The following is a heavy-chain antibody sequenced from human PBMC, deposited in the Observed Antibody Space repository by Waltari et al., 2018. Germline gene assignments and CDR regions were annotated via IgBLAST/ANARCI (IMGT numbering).Heavy chain of an antibody. Sequence: QLQLQESGPGLVKPSETLSLTCTVSGGSISSSSYYWGWIRQPPGKGVEWIGRIYYSGSTYYNPSLKSRGTISVDTSKNQFSLKLSSVTAADTAVYYCASRSGWYGDAFDIWGQGTMVTVSS. D-gene: IGHD6-19*01. CDR3: ASRSGWYGDAFDI. J-gene: IGHJ3*02. V-gene: IGHV4-39*01. CDR2: IYYSGST. CDR1: GGSISSSSYY.